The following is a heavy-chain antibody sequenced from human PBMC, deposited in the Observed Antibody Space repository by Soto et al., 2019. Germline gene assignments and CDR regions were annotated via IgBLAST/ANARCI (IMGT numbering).Heavy chain of an antibody. D-gene: IGHD3-22*01. V-gene: IGHV3-48*03. CDR1: GFTFSLYE. CDR2: ISSSGRTV. J-gene: IGHJ3*01. CDR3: AREVVDDAFDF. Sequence: PGGSLRLSCAASGFTFSLYEMNWVRQAPGKGLEWVSYISSSGRTVYNADSVQGRFTISRDNAKNSLYLQMNSLRGEDTAVYYCAREVVDDAFDFWGQGTMVTVSS.